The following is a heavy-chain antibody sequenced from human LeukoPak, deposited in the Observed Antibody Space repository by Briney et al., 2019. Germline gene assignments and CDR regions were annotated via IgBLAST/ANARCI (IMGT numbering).Heavy chain of an antibody. CDR1: GFTFSSYW. CDR3: ARDGPQYLDCSSTSCYSDY. V-gene: IGHV3-7*01. J-gene: IGHJ4*02. D-gene: IGHD2-2*01. Sequence: GGSLRLSCAASGFTFSSYWISWVRQAPGKGLEWVANIKQDGSEKYYVDSVKGRFTISRDNAKNSQYLQMNSLRAEDTAVYYCARDGPQYLDCSSTSCYSDYWGQGTLVTVSS. CDR2: IKQDGSEK.